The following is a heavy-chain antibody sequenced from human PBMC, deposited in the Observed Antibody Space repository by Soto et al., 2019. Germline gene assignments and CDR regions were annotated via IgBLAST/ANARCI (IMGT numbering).Heavy chain of an antibody. CDR1: GGSINSSTYY. V-gene: IGHV4-39*01. D-gene: IGHD3-10*01. Sequence: PSETLSLTCTVSGGSINSSTYYWGWVRQPPGKGLEWIGSISYSGSTYYNPSLKSRVTISVDTSKNQFSLKLSSVTAADTAVFYCAVLWFGEQLTDYWGQGTLVTVSS. CDR2: ISYSGST. CDR3: AVLWFGEQLTDY. J-gene: IGHJ4*02.